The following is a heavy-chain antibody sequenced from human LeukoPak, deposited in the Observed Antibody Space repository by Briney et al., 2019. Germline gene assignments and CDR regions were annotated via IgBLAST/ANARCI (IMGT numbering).Heavy chain of an antibody. CDR3: ARGVVEVVAASLDY. Sequence: GRSLRLSCAASGFTFSSYAMHWVRQAPGKGLEWVAVISYDGSNKYYADSVKGRFTISRDNSKNTLYLQMNSLRAEDTAVYYCARGVVEVVAASLDYWGQGTLVTVSS. CDR2: ISYDGSNK. J-gene: IGHJ4*02. D-gene: IGHD2-15*01. V-gene: IGHV3-30-3*01. CDR1: GFTFSSYA.